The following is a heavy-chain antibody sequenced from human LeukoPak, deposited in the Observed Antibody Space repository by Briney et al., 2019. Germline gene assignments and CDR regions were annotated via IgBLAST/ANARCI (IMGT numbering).Heavy chain of an antibody. CDR1: GYNFIGYY. Sequence: ASVKVSCKTSGYNFIGYYMHWVRQAPGQGLEWMGWVDSNSGGTNYAQKFQGRVTMTRDTSITTVYMELSSLRSDDTAFYYCARDMGIAATDAFDIWGQGTMVSVSS. D-gene: IGHD7-27*01. J-gene: IGHJ3*02. V-gene: IGHV1-2*02. CDR3: ARDMGIAATDAFDI. CDR2: VDSNSGGT.